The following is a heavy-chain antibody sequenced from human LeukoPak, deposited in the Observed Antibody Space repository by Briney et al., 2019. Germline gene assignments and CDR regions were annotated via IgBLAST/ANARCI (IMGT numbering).Heavy chain of an antibody. CDR2: ISYDGSNK. J-gene: IGHJ4*02. D-gene: IGHD3-16*02. V-gene: IGHV3-30*18. CDR3: AKGLSQSYYFDY. CDR1: GFTFSSYG. Sequence: GGSLRLSCAASGFTFSSYGMHWVRQAPGKGLEWVAVISYDGSNKYYADSVKGRFTISRDISKNTLYLQMNSLRAEDTAVYYCAKGLSQSYYFDYWGQGTLVTVSS.